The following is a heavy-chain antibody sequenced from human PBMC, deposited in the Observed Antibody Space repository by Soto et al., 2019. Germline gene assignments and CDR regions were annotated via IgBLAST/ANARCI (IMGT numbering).Heavy chain of an antibody. CDR3: ARGPVSGGSWWWFDP. CDR1: GFTFSSYD. J-gene: IGHJ5*02. V-gene: IGHV3-13*01. CDR2: IGTAGDT. Sequence: EVQLVESGGGLVQPGGSLRLSCAASGFTFSSYDMHWVRQAPGKSLEWVSAIGTAGDTYYPGSVKGRFTISRENAKNSLYLQMNSLRAGDTAVYYCARGPVSGGSWWWFDPGAREPWSPSPQ. D-gene: IGHD2-15*01.